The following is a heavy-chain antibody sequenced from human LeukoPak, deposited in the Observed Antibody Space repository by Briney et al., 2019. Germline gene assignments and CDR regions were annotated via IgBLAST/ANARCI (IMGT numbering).Heavy chain of an antibody. J-gene: IGHJ4*02. V-gene: IGHV4-34*01. CDR1: GGSFSGYY. CDR3: ARGVGVVVPAVFDY. CDR2: INHSGST. D-gene: IGHD2-2*01. Sequence: PSETLSLTCAVYGGSFSGYYWGWIRQPPGKGLEWIGEINHSGSTNYNPSLKSRVTISVDTSKNQFSLKLSSVTAADTAVYYCARGVGVVVPAVFDYWGQGTLVTVSS.